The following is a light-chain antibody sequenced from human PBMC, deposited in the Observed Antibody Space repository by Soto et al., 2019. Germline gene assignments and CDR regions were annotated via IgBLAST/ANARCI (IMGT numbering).Light chain of an antibody. Sequence: DIQMTQSPSSLFASVGDRVTVTCRASQTINNCLNWYHQKPGKAPKLLIYGASSLQSGVPSRFSGGGSGTTFTLTVTSVQPEGFGIYYCQQSQSSPRTFGQGT. CDR3: QQSQSSPRT. CDR2: GAS. V-gene: IGKV1-39*01. J-gene: IGKJ1*01. CDR1: QTINNC.